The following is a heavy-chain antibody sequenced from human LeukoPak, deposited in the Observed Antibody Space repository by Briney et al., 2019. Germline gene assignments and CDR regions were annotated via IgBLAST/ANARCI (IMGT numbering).Heavy chain of an antibody. J-gene: IGHJ5*02. CDR2: IIPIFGTA. D-gene: IGHD3-3*01. Sequence: SVKVSCKASGGTFSSYAISWVRQAPGQGLEWMGGIIPIFGTANYAQKFQGRVTITTDESTSTAYMELSSLRSEDTAVYYCANGGDDYDYWSGLSSWFDPWGQGTLVTVSS. V-gene: IGHV1-69*05. CDR3: ANGGDDYDYWSGLSSWFDP. CDR1: GGTFSSYA.